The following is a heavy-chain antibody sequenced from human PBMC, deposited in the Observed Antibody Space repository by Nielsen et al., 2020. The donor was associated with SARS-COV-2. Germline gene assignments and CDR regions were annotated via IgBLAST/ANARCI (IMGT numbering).Heavy chain of an antibody. D-gene: IGHD4-17*01. CDR2: ISWNSGSI. CDR3: AKDIRGSMTTVTTGFDY. V-gene: IGHV3-9*01. J-gene: IGHJ4*02. CDR1: GFTFDDYA. Sequence: SLKISCAASGFTFDDYAMHWVRQAPGKGLEWVSGISWNSGSIGYADSVKGRFTISRDNAKNSLYLQMNSLRAEDTALYYCAKDIRGSMTTVTTGFDYWGQGTLVTVSS.